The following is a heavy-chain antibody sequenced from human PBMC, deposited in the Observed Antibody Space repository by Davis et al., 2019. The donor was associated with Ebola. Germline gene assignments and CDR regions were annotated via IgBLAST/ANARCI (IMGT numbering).Heavy chain of an antibody. CDR1: GFTFSNYY. D-gene: IGHD4-17*01. V-gene: IGHV3-11*01. J-gene: IGHJ6*02. CDR2: ISSSGSTI. Sequence: GESLKISCAASGFTFSNYYMSWIRQAPGKGLEWVSYISSSGSTIYYADSVKGRFTISRDNAKNSLYLQMNSLRAEDTAVYYCARLPYGDYYYGMDVWGQGTTVTVSS. CDR3: ARLPYGDYYYGMDV.